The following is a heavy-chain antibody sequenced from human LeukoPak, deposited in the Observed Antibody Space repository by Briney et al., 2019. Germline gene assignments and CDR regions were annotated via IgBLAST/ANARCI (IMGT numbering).Heavy chain of an antibody. D-gene: IGHD6-13*01. CDR2: ISSSSSYI. CDR1: GFTFSSYS. Sequence: GGSLRPSCAASGFTFSSYSMNWVRQAPGKGLEWVSSISSSSSYIYYADSVKGRFTISRDNAKNSLYLQMNSLRAEDTAVYYCARDSSQLAPLDYWGQGTLVTVSS. V-gene: IGHV3-21*01. J-gene: IGHJ4*02. CDR3: ARDSSQLAPLDY.